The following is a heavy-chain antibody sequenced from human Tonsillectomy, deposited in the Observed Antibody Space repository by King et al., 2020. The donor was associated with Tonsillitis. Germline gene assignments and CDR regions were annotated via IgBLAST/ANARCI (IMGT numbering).Heavy chain of an antibody. CDR2: IYYSGST. CDR1: GGSISSSSYY. J-gene: IGHJ4*02. V-gene: IGHV4-39*01. D-gene: IGHD3-10*01. CDR3: ARHRIWFGELRGDY. Sequence: QLQESGPGLVKPSETLSLTCTVSGGSISSSSYYWGWIRQPPGQGLEWIGSIYYSGSTYYNPSLKSRVTISVDTSKNQFSLKLSSVTAADTAVYYCARHRIWFGELRGDYWGQGTLVTVSS.